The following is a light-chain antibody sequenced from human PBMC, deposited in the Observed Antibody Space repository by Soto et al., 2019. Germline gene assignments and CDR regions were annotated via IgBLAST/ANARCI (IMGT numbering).Light chain of an antibody. J-gene: IGKJ2*01. V-gene: IGKV1-12*01. Sequence: DIQMTQSPSSVSASVGDRVTITSRASQDISRWLAWYQQKPWKAPKLLIYSASNLQSGVPLRFSGSGSGTDLTLTISSLQPEDFAPYYCQQSDSLPYSFGQGTKL. CDR2: SAS. CDR1: QDISRW. CDR3: QQSDSLPYS.